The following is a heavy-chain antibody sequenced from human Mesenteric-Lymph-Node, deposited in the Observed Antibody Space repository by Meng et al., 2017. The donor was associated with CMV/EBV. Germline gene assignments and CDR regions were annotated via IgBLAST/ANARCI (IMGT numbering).Heavy chain of an antibody. V-gene: IGHV3-7*01. Sequence: GESLKISCAASGFTFSAYWMTWVRQAPGKGLEWVAKIRDDGSEKYYVDSLKGRFTISRDNAKNSLYLQMNSLRAEDTAVYYCASQGKYYHDSSNYHDAFDIWGQGTMVTVSS. J-gene: IGHJ3*02. CDR2: IRDDGSEK. CDR1: GFTFSAYW. CDR3: ASQGKYYHDSSNYHDAFDI. D-gene: IGHD3-22*01.